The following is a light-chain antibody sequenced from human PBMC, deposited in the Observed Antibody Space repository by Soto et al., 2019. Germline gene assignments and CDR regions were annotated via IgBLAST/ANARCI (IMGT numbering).Light chain of an antibody. CDR2: AVT. Sequence: QSVLTQPASVSGSPGQSITISCTGTSSDVGGYNYVSWYQQHPGKAPKLIIYAVTNRPSGVSIRFSGSKSGNTASLTISGLQAEDEADYYCSSYTSSRAYVFGIGTKVTVL. J-gene: IGLJ1*01. CDR3: SSYTSSRAYV. CDR1: SSDVGGYNY. V-gene: IGLV2-14*01.